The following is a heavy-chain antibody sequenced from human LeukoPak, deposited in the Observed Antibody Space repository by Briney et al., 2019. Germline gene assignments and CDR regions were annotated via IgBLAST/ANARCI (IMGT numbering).Heavy chain of an antibody. CDR1: GFTFSSYS. D-gene: IGHD5-18*01. V-gene: IGHV3-21*01. CDR3: ARPDTAMVYLFDY. J-gene: IGHJ4*02. CDR2: ISSSSSYI. Sequence: KPGGSLRLSCAASGFTFSSYSMNWVRQAPGKGLEWVSSISSSSSYIYYADSVKGRFTISRDNAKNSLYLQMNSLRAEDTAVYHCARPDTAMVYLFDYWGQGTLVTVSS.